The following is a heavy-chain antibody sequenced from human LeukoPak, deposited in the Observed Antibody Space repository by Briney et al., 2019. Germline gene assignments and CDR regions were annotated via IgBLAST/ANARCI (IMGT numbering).Heavy chain of an antibody. CDR3: AKDGVVCGGDCYLNWFDP. CDR2: ISWDGGST. V-gene: IGHV3-43D*03. D-gene: IGHD2-21*02. CDR1: GFTFDDYA. J-gene: IGHJ5*02. Sequence: GGSLRLSCAASGFTFDDYAMHWVRQAPGKGLEWVSLISWDGGSTYYADSVKGRFTISRDNSKNTLYLQMNSLRAEDTAVYYCAKDGVVCGGDCYLNWFDPWGQGTLVTVSS.